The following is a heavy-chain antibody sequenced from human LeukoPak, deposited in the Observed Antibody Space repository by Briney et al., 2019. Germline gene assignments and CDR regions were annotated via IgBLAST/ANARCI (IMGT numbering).Heavy chain of an antibody. CDR3: ANGLMKTLDY. Sequence: GGSLRLSCAASGFTFSSYAMSWVRQAPGKGLEWVSAISGSGGSTNYADSVKGRFTISRDNSKNTLYLQMNSLRAEDTAVYYCANGLMKTLDYWGQGTLVTVSS. CDR1: GFTFSSYA. J-gene: IGHJ4*02. CDR2: ISGSGGST. V-gene: IGHV3-23*01.